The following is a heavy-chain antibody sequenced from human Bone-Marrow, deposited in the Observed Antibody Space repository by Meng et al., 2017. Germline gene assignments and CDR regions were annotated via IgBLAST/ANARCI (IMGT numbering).Heavy chain of an antibody. J-gene: IGHJ5*02. CDR3: ASGYCSGGSCQVGWFDP. Sequence: QLQEGGPGLLKPSWTRSLTCAVKGGSFSGYYWSWIRQPPGKGLEWIGEINHSGSTNYNPSLKSRVTISVDTSKNQFSLKLSSVTATDTAVYYCASGYCSGGSCQVGWFDPWGQGTLVTVSS. V-gene: IGHV4-34*01. CDR2: INHSGST. CDR1: GGSFSGYY. D-gene: IGHD2-15*01.